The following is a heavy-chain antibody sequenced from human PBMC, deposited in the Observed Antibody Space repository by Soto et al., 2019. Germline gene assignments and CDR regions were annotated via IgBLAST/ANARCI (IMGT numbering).Heavy chain of an antibody. D-gene: IGHD3-16*01. V-gene: IGHV3-33*08. Sequence: PGGSLRLSCVASGFTFSSYVIHWVRQAPGRGLEWVGIIWYDGSNKFYADSVKGRFTISRDNSKNTLYVQMNSLRVEDTALYYCARDYSVSGSYAPWFDPRGQGTLVTVSS. CDR3: ARDYSVSGSYAPWFDP. J-gene: IGHJ5*02. CDR2: IWYDGSNK. CDR1: GFTFSSYV.